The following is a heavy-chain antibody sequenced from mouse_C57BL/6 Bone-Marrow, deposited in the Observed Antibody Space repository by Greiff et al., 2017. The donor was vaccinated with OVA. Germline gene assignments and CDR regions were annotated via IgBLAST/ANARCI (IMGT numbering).Heavy chain of an antibody. Sequence: VQVVESGPGLVAPSQSLSITCTVSGFSLTSYAISWVRQPPGKGLEWLGVIWNGGGTNYNSALKSRLSISKDNSKIQVFLKMNSLQTDDTARYYCARLDAPFFDYWGQGTTLTVSS. CDR2: IWNGGGT. CDR3: ARLDAPFFDY. J-gene: IGHJ2*01. V-gene: IGHV2-9-1*01. CDR1: GFSLTSYA.